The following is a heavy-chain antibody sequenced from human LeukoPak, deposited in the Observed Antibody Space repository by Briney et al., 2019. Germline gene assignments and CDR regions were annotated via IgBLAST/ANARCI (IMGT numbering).Heavy chain of an antibody. D-gene: IGHD1-26*01. Sequence: SETLSLTCTVSGGSISSYYWSWIRQPPGRGLEWIGYIYYSGSTNYNPSLKSRVTISVDTSKNQFSLKLSSVTAADTAVYYCARDGGSLGDYYYYMDVWGKGTTVTDSS. CDR3: ARDGGSLGDYYYYMDV. CDR2: IYYSGST. V-gene: IGHV4-59*01. J-gene: IGHJ6*03. CDR1: GGSISSYY.